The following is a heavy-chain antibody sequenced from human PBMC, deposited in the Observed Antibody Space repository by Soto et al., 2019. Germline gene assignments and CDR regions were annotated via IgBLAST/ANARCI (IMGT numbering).Heavy chain of an antibody. J-gene: IGHJ4*02. CDR2: IYYSGST. D-gene: IGHD3-22*01. CDR3: AREKYYYDSSGYPFDY. CDR1: GGSISSYY. Sequence: SETLSLTCTVSGGSISSYYLSWIRQPPGKGLEWIGYIYYSGSTYYNPSLKSRVTISVDTSKNQFSLKLSSVTAADTAVYYCAREKYYYDSSGYPFDYWGQGTLVTVSS. V-gene: IGHV4-59*06.